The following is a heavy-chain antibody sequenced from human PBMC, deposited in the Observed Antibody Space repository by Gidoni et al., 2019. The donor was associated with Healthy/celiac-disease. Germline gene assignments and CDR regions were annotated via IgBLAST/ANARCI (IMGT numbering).Heavy chain of an antibody. J-gene: IGHJ5*02. CDR1: GGSFSGYY. CDR3: ARPYYDFWSGYYTGNWFDP. V-gene: IGHV4-34*01. CDR2: INHSGST. Sequence: QVQLQQWGAGLLKPSETLSLTCAVSGGSFSGYYWSWIRQPPGKGLEWIGEINHSGSTNYNPSLKSRVTISVDTSKNQFSLKLSSVTAADTAVYYCARPYYDFWSGYYTGNWFDPWGQGTLVTVSS. D-gene: IGHD3-3*01.